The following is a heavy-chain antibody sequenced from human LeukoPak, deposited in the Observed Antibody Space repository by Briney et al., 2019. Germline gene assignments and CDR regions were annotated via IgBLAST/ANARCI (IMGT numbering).Heavy chain of an antibody. CDR1: GGSISSYY. CDR3: ARGHTYYDSSGYRKANAFDI. J-gene: IGHJ3*02. D-gene: IGHD3-22*01. CDR2: IYYSGST. Sequence: SETLSLTCTVSGGSISSYYWSWIRQPPGKGLEWIGYIYYSGSTYYNPSLKSRVTISVDTSKNQFSLKLSSVTAADTAVYYCARGHTYYDSSGYRKANAFDIWGRGTMVTVSS. V-gene: IGHV4-30-4*01.